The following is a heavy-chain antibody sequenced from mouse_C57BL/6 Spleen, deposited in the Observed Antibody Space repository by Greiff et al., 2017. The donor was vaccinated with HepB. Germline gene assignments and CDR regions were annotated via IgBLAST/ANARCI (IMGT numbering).Heavy chain of an antibody. CDR1: GYTFTDYE. V-gene: IGHV1-15*01. CDR2: IDPETGGT. J-gene: IGHJ2*01. Sequence: QVQLKESGAELVRPGASVTLSCKASGYTFTDYEMHWVKQTSVHGLEWIGAIDPETGGTAYNQKFKGKAILTADKSSSTAYMELRSLTSEDSAVYYCTRRSLYYDYGEYYFDYWGQGTTLTVSS. D-gene: IGHD2-4*01. CDR3: TRRSLYYDYGEYYFDY.